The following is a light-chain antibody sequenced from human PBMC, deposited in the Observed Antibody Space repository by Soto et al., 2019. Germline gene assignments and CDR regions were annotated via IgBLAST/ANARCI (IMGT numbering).Light chain of an antibody. CDR2: DAS. Sequence: EIVLTQSPATLSLSPGERATLSCRASQSVSSYLAWYQQKPGQAPRLLIYDASNRATGIPARFSGSGSGTDFTLTISSLEPEDFAAYYGQQRSNWPPITFGQGTRLEIK. CDR3: QQRSNWPPIT. CDR1: QSVSSY. V-gene: IGKV3-11*01. J-gene: IGKJ5*01.